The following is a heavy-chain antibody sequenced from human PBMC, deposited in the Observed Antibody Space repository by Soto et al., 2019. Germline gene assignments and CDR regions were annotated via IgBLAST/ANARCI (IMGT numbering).Heavy chain of an antibody. Sequence: ASVKVSCKASGYTFTNYDISWVRQAPGQGLEWMGWISSYTGNTKYAQKFQGRVTMTTDTSTSTAYMELRSLRSDDTAVYYCARDIVVEPATFDVWGQGTRVTVAS. CDR1: GYTFTNYD. CDR2: ISSYTGNT. V-gene: IGHV1-18*01. J-gene: IGHJ4*02. D-gene: IGHD2-2*01. CDR3: ARDIVVEPATFDV.